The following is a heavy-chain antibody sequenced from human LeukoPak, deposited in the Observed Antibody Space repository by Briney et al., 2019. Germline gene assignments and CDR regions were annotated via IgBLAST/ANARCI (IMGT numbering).Heavy chain of an antibody. D-gene: IGHD4-17*01. J-gene: IGHJ4*02. CDR3: ARDRYGDPTYYFDY. Sequence: GGSLRLSCAASGFTFSSYAMHWVRQAPGKGLEWVAVISYDGSNKYYADSVKGRFTISRDNSKNTLYLQMNSLRAEDTAVYYCARDRYGDPTYYFDYWGQGTLVTVSS. V-gene: IGHV3-30-3*01. CDR2: ISYDGSNK. CDR1: GFTFSSYA.